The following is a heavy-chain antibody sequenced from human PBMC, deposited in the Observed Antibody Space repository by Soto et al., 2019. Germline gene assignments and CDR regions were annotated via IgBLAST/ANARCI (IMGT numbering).Heavy chain of an antibody. D-gene: IGHD2-15*01. J-gene: IGHJ3*01. Sequence: ASVKVSCKASGYTFSCYYTHWVRQAPGQGLEWMGWMNPKSGGTYFAQKFQGRVTLTRDTSTSTAYMEVNRLRSDDTAVYYCPRENIANIDGLYDAFDLWGQGTTVTVSS. V-gene: IGHV1-2*02. CDR3: PRENIANIDGLYDAFDL. CDR2: MNPKSGGT. CDR1: GYTFSCYY.